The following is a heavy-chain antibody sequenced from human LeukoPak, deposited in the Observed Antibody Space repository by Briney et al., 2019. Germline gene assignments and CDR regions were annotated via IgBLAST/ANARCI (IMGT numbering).Heavy chain of an antibody. D-gene: IGHD6-19*01. V-gene: IGHV1-18*01. CDR1: GYTFTSYG. CDR3: AYDDYSSGWDY. J-gene: IGHJ4*02. Sequence: GASVTVSSKASGYTFTSYGISWVRQAPGQGLEWMGWISAYNGNTNYAQKLQGRVTMTTDTSTSTAYMELRSLRSDDTAVYYCAYDDYSSGWDYWGQGTLVTVSS. CDR2: ISAYNGNT.